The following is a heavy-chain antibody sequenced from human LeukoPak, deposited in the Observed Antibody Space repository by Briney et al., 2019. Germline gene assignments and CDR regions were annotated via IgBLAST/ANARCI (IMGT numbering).Heavy chain of an antibody. CDR3: AREYYYGSGSTLDY. J-gene: IGHJ4*02. V-gene: IGHV1-69*05. CDR2: IIPIFGTA. CDR1: GGTFSSYA. D-gene: IGHD3-10*01. Sequence: SVKVSCKASGGTFSSYAISWVRQAPGQGLEWMGGIIPIFGTANYAQKFQGRVTNTTDESTSTAYMELSSLRSEDTAVYYCAREYYYGSGSTLDYWGQGTLVTVSS.